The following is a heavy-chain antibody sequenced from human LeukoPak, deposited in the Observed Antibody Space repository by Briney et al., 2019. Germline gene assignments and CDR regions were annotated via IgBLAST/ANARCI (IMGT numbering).Heavy chain of an antibody. V-gene: IGHV3-21*01. Sequence: PGGSLRLSCAASGFIFSNNAMYWVRRTPGKGLEWVSSISGNGNEMNYRDSVKGRFTISRDNTRNSLYLQMDSLRVEDTAIYYCVRISNGANFPNWFDPWGQGTLVTVSS. CDR2: ISGNGNEM. CDR1: GFIFSNNA. J-gene: IGHJ5*02. D-gene: IGHD4/OR15-4a*01. CDR3: VRISNGANFPNWFDP.